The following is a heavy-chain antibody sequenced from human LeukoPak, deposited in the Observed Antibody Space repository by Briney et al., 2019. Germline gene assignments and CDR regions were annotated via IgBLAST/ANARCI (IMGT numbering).Heavy chain of an antibody. J-gene: IGHJ5*02. CDR1: GFTFSTYG. V-gene: IGHV3-30*02. D-gene: IGHD6-13*01. CDR2: IRCDGSNK. CDR3: AKGEGYSSSWYGGGNWFDP. Sequence: GGSLRLSCAASGFTFSTYGMHWVRQAPGKGLEWVAFIRCDGSNKYYADSVKGRFTISRDNSKNTLYLQMNSLKPEDTTVYYCAKGEGYSSSWYGGGNWFDPWGQGTLVTVSS.